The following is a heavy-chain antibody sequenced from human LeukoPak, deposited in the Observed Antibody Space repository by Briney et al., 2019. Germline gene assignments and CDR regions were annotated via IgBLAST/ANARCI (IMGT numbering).Heavy chain of an antibody. V-gene: IGHV1-69*13. D-gene: IGHD3-10*01. CDR3: ASRAGYYGSGSYYYYYYMDV. CDR2: IIPIFGTA. J-gene: IGHJ6*03. CDR1: GGTFSSYA. Sequence: ASVKVSCKASGGTFSSYAISWVRQAPGQGLEWMGGIIPIFGTANYAQKFQGRVTITADESTSTAYMELSSLRSEDTAVYYCASRAGYYGSGSYYYYYYMDVWGKGTTVTISS.